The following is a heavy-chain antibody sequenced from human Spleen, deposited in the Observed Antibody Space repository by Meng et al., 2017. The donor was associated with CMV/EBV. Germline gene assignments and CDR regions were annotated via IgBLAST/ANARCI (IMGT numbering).Heavy chain of an antibody. CDR3: ARVAVRFIVATKLIADESPLFRPNDMDV. CDR2: INPSGGST. V-gene: IGHV1-46*01. Sequence: ASVKVSCKASGYTFTSYYMHWVRQAHGQGLEWMGIINPSGGSTTYAQKFQGRVTMTRDTSTSTVYMELSSLRSEDTALYYCARVAVRFIVATKLIADESPLFRPNDMDVWGQGTTVTVSS. D-gene: IGHD5-12*01. CDR1: GYTFTSYY. J-gene: IGHJ6*02.